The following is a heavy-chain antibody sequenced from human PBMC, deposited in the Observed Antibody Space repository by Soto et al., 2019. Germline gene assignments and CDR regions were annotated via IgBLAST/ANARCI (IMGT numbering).Heavy chain of an antibody. CDR2: IYPGDSDT. D-gene: IGHD6-19*01. Sequence: PGESLKISCKASGYSFTSYWIGWVRQMPGKGLEWMGIIYPGDSDTKYSPSLQGQVTISADTSISTAYLQWTSLKASDTAMYYCARSWRGAYGSGCYSRSGYYNYGIDVWGQGPRVTVSS. CDR1: GYSFTSYW. CDR3: ARSWRGAYGSGCYSRSGYYNYGIDV. V-gene: IGHV5-51*01. J-gene: IGHJ6*02.